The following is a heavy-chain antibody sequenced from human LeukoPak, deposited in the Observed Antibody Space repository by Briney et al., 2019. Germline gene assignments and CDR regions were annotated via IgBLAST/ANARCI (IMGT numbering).Heavy chain of an antibody. V-gene: IGHV3-23*01. CDR1: GFTFSSYA. D-gene: IGHD6-25*01. CDR2: ISGSGGST. J-gene: IGHJ4*02. CDR3: AKDPRAGYYFDY. Sequence: GGSLRLSCAASGFTFSSYAMSWVRQAPGKGLEWVSAISGSGGSTYYADSVKGRFTISRGNSKNTLYLQMNSLRAEDTAVYYCAKDPRAGYYFDYWGQGTLVTVSS.